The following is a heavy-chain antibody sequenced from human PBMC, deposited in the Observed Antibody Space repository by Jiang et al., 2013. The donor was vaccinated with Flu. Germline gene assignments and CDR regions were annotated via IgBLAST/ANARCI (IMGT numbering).Heavy chain of an antibody. CDR2: IYYSGST. D-gene: IGHD2-21*01. Sequence: GLVKPSQTLSLTCTVSGGSISSGDYYWSWIRQPPGKGLEWIGYIYYSGSTYYNPSLKSRVTISVDTSKNQFSLKLSSVTAADTAVYYCATAYCGGDCYLFRTQEALHAFDIWGQGTMVTVSS. V-gene: IGHV4-30-4*01. CDR3: ATAYCGGDCYLFRTQEALHAFDI. CDR1: GGSISSGDYY. J-gene: IGHJ3*02.